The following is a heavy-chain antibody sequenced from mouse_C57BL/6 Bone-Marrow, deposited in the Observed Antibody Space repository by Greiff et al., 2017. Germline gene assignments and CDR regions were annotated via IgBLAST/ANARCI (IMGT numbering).Heavy chain of an antibody. CDR2: IDPNSGGT. V-gene: IGHV1-72*01. D-gene: IGHD1-1*01. CDR1: GYTFTSYW. Sequence: QVQLQQPGAELVKPGASVKLSCKASGYTFTSYWMHWVKQRPGRGLEWIGRIDPNSGGTKYNEKFTSKATLTVDKHSSPAYLQLSSLTSKDSAVYYCARWGKLRVCAMDYWGQGTSVTVSS. CDR3: ARWGKLRVCAMDY. J-gene: IGHJ4*01.